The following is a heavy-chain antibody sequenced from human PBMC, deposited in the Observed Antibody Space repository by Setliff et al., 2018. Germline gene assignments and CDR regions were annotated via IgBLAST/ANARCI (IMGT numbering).Heavy chain of an antibody. J-gene: IGHJ6*03. CDR2: INHSGST. Sequence: PSETLSLTCAVSGYSISSGYYWSWIRQPPGKGLEWIGEINHSGSTNYNPSPKSRVTISVDTSKNQFSLKLSSVTAADTAVYYCARRGYYYDSSGYYVGTYYYYYYMDVWGKGTTVTVS. D-gene: IGHD3-22*01. CDR3: ARRGYYYDSSGYYVGTYYYYYYMDV. V-gene: IGHV4-34*01. CDR1: GYSISSGYY.